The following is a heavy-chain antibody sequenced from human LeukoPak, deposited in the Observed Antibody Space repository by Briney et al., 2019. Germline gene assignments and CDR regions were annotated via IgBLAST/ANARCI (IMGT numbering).Heavy chain of an antibody. CDR3: ARGEPDFWSGHDAFDI. CDR1: GYTFTSYY. V-gene: IGHV1-46*01. D-gene: IGHD3-3*01. Sequence: ASVKVSCKASGYTFTSYYMHWVRQAPGQGLEWMGIINPSGGSTSYAQKFQGRVTVTRDTSTSTVYMELSSLRSEDTAVYYCARGEPDFWSGHDAFDIWGQGTMVTVSS. J-gene: IGHJ3*02. CDR2: INPSGGST.